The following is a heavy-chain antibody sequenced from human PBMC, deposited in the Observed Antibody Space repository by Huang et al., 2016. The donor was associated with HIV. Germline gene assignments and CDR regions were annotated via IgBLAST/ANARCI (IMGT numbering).Heavy chain of an antibody. D-gene: IGHD1-26*01. CDR1: GFSFSTYG. Sequence: VQLVESGGGVVQPGRSLRLACAASGFSFSTYGLHWVRQARGKGVEWVAVISYDRSNKYYAHSVKGRFTISRDTSENKVYLQMNSLRHEDTAVYYCAKDGADEEWDIDYWGQGTLVTVSS. V-gene: IGHV3-30*18. CDR3: AKDGADEEWDIDY. CDR2: ISYDRSNK. J-gene: IGHJ4*02.